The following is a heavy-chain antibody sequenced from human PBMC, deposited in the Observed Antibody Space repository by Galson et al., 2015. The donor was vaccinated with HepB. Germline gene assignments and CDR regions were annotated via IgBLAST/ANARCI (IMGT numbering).Heavy chain of an antibody. CDR1: GYSFTSYW. J-gene: IGHJ6*02. D-gene: IGHD3-10*01. CDR2: IYPGDSDT. CDR3: ARLTMVRGAHPGMDV. Sequence: QSGAEVKKPGESLKISCKGSGYSFTSYWIGWVRQMPGKGLEWMGIIYPGDSDTRYSPSFQGQVPISADKSISTAYLQWSSLKASDTAMYYCARLTMVRGAHPGMDVWGQGTTVTVSS. V-gene: IGHV5-51*03.